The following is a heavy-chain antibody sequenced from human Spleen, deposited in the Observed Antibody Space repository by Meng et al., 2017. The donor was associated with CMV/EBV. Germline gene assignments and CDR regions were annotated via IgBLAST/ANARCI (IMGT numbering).Heavy chain of an antibody. Sequence: GNFSSYAISWVRQAPGQGLEWMGGIIPIFGTANYAQKFQGRVTITTDESTSTAYMELSSLRSEDTAVYYCARGEVVRGVVIDWYFDLWGRGTLVTVSS. V-gene: IGHV1-69*05. J-gene: IGHJ2*01. CDR3: ARGEVVRGVVIDWYFDL. CDR1: GNFSSYA. D-gene: IGHD4-23*01. CDR2: IIPIFGTA.